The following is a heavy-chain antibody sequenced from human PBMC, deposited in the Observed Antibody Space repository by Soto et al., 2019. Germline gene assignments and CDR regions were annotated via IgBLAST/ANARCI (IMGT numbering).Heavy chain of an antibody. V-gene: IGHV1-2*02. J-gene: IGHJ4*02. CDR3: AREASAGPAVDY. Sequence: ASVKVSCKASGYIFTAYAMHWVRQAPGQGLEWMGWINPNSGGAIYAQKFQGRVTMTIDTSITTAYMELSSLRADDTAVYHCAREASAGPAVDYWGQGTLVTISS. CDR1: GYIFTAYA. D-gene: IGHD6-13*01. CDR2: INPNSGGA.